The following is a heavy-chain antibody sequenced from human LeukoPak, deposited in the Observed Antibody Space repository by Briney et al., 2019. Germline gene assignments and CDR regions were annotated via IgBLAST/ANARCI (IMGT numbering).Heavy chain of an antibody. CDR2: IYSSGHT. J-gene: IGHJ4*02. CDR3: ARHFSGAAAPLPFDY. D-gene: IGHD6-13*01. CDR1: GGSISNYY. Sequence: SETLSLTCTVSGGSISNYYWSWIRQSPGKGLEWIGYIYSSGHTNYNPSLKCRVTISVDTSKNQFSLTLRSVTAADTAVYYCARHFSGAAAPLPFDYWGQGTLVTVSS. V-gene: IGHV4-59*08.